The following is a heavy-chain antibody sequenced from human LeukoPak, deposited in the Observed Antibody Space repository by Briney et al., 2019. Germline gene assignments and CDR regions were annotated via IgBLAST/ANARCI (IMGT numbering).Heavy chain of an antibody. Sequence: PGGSLRLSCAGSGFSFNSYAMSWVRQTPGKGLEWVSGISGSGGSTYYADSVKGRFTISRDNSKNTLYLQMNSLRAEDTAVYYCAKDPSVVARAYVDVWGKGTTVTVSS. CDR3: AKDPSVVARAYVDV. V-gene: IGHV3-23*01. CDR2: ISGSGGST. CDR1: GFSFNSYA. J-gene: IGHJ6*03. D-gene: IGHD3-22*01.